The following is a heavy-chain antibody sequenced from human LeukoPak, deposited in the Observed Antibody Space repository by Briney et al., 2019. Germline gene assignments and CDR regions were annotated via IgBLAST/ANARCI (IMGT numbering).Heavy chain of an antibody. D-gene: IGHD1-7*01. CDR3: ARRIGENWNYDAFDI. CDR2: IIPIFGTA. V-gene: IGHV1-69*05. CDR1: GGTFSSYA. J-gene: IGHJ3*02. Sequence: SVKVSCKASGGTFSSYAISWVRQAPGQGLEWMGGIIPIFGTANYAQKFQGRVTITTDESTSTAYMELSSLRSEDTAVYYCARRIGENWNYDAFDIWGQGTMVTVSS.